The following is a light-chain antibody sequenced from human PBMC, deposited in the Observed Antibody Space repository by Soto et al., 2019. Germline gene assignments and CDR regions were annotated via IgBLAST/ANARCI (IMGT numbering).Light chain of an antibody. V-gene: IGKV1-5*01. CDR2: NAS. Sequence: IQMTQSPSTLSASVGDRITITCRASRSFTTWLAWYQHKPGKAPKLLIYNASNLESGVPSRFSGSGSGTEFTLTISSLQPDDFATYSCHQYYIYPLTFGGGTRVEIK. CDR3: HQYYIYPLT. J-gene: IGKJ4*02. CDR1: RSFTTW.